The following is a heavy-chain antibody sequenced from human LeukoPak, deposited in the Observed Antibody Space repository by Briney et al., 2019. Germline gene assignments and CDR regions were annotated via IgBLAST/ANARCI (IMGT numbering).Heavy chain of an antibody. Sequence: PGGSPRLSCAASGFTFSSYAMSWVRQAPGKGLEWVSGISGSGGSTYYAGSVKGRFTISRDNSKNTLYLQMNSLRAEDTAVYYCAKSPIIAVAGTWFDPWGQGTLVTVSS. CDR1: GFTFSSYA. CDR3: AKSPIIAVAGTWFDP. CDR2: ISGSGGST. D-gene: IGHD6-19*01. V-gene: IGHV3-23*01. J-gene: IGHJ5*02.